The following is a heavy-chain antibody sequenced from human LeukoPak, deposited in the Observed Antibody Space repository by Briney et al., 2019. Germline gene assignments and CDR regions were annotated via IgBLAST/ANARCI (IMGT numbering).Heavy chain of an antibody. Sequence: GRSLRLSCAASGFTFDDYAMHWVRHAPGKGLEWVSGISWNSGSIGYADSVKGRFTISRDNAKNSLYLQMNSLRAEDTALYYCAKDMSSGWYKEYFQHWGQGTLVTVSS. CDR3: AKDMSSGWYKEYFQH. D-gene: IGHD6-19*01. J-gene: IGHJ1*01. V-gene: IGHV3-9*01. CDR1: GFTFDDYA. CDR2: ISWNSGSI.